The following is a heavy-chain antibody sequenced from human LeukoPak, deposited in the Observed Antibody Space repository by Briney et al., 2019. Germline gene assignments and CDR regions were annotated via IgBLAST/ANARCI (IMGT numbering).Heavy chain of an antibody. V-gene: IGHV3-11*01. D-gene: IGHD3-10*01. CDR2: ISSSGSTI. CDR1: GFTFSDYY. J-gene: IGHJ4*02. CDR3: ARGSYYYGSGSYYSFDY. Sequence: GGSLRLSCAASGFTFSDYYMSWIRQAPGKGLEWVSYISSSGSTIYYADSVKGRFTTSRDNAKNSLYLQMNSLRAEDTALYHCARGSYYYGSGSYYSFDYWGQGTLVTVSS.